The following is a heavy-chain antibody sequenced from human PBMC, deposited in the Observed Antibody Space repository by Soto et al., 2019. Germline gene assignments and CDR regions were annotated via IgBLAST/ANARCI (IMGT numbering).Heavy chain of an antibody. D-gene: IGHD3-22*01. V-gene: IGHV1-69*02. CDR2: IIPILGIA. CDR1: GGTFSSYT. J-gene: IGHJ3*02. CDR3: ALVLRMDAFDI. Sequence: QVQLVQSGAEVKKPGSSVKVSCKASGGTFSSYTISWVRQAPGQGLEWMGRIIPILGIANYAQKFQGRVTIIGDKSTSTAYMELSSLRSEDTAVYYCALVLRMDAFDIWGQGTMVTVSS.